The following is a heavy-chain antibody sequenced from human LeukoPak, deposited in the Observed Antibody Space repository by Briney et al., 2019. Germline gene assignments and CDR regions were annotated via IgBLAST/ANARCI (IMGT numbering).Heavy chain of an antibody. CDR1: GFTVSSNY. CDR3: ARVMDYYDSSGYFDY. J-gene: IGHJ4*02. Sequence: GGSLRLSCAASGFTVSSNYMSWVRQAPGKGLEWVPVIYSGGSTYYADSVKGRFTISRDNSKNTLYLQMNSLRAEDTAVYYCARVMDYYDSSGYFDYWGQGTLVTVSS. CDR2: IYSGGST. D-gene: IGHD3-22*01. V-gene: IGHV3-53*01.